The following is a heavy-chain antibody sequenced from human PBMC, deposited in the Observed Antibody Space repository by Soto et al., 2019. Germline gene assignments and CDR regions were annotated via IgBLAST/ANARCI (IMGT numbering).Heavy chain of an antibody. CDR2: IYYSGST. CDR3: ARRYGDAFDI. V-gene: IGHV4-59*08. CDR1: GGSISSYY. J-gene: IGHJ3*02. Sequence: QVQLQESGPGLVKPSETLSLTCTVSGGSISSYYWSWIRQPPGKGLEWIGYIYYSGSTNYNPSLKSQVTISVDTSKNQFSLKLSSVTAADTAVYYCARRYGDAFDIWGQGTMVTVSS. D-gene: IGHD4-17*01.